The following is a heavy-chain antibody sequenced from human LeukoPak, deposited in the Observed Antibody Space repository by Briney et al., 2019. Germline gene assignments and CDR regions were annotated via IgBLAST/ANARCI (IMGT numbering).Heavy chain of an antibody. V-gene: IGHV4-4*02. D-gene: IGHD3-10*01. CDR3: ASCLFDYYYFDQ. CDR1: GDSITSHNW. J-gene: IGHJ4*02. Sequence: PSETLSLTCAVSGDSITSHNWWSWVRQSPGKGLEWIGEIYHSGTTNYSPSLKSLVTISVDKSKNQLSLRLTSVTAADTAVYFCASCLFDYYYFDQWGQGTLVTVSS. CDR2: IYHSGTT.